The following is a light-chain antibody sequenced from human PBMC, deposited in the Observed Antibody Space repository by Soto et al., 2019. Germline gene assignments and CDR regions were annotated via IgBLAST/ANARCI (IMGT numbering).Light chain of an antibody. V-gene: IGKV1-5*03. CDR2: KAS. J-gene: IGKJ1*01. CDR1: QGISNY. CDR3: QQYNSYRA. Sequence: DIQMTQSPSSLSGSVGDRVTITSRASQGISNYLAWYQQKPGKAPKLLISKASSLESGVPSRFSGSGSGTEFTLTISSLQPDDFATYYCQQYNSYRAFGQGTKVDI.